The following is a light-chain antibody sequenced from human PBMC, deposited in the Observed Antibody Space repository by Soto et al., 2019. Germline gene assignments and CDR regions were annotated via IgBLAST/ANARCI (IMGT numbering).Light chain of an antibody. J-gene: IGLJ3*02. CDR3: QSYDNSLSGWV. CDR2: VNS. Sequence: QSVLTQPPSVSGAPGQRVTISCTGNSSNIVANYAVHWYQQFPGTAPKLLIYVNSNRPSGVPDRFSASKSGTSASLAITGLQSEDEAEYYCQSYDNSLSGWVFGGGTKLTVL. V-gene: IGLV1-40*01. CDR1: SSNIVANYA.